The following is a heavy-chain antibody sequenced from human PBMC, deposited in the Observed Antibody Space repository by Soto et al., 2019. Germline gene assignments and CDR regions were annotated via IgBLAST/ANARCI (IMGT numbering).Heavy chain of an antibody. J-gene: IGHJ4*02. V-gene: IGHV3-53*01. Sequence: GGSLRLSCTASGFTVSSNYMSWVRQAPGKGLEWVSVIYSGGSTYYADSVKGRFTISRDNSKNTLYLQMNSLRAEDTAVYYCARYSSSSSFDYWGQGTLVTVSS. D-gene: IGHD6-6*01. CDR3: ARYSSSSSFDY. CDR1: GFTVSSNY. CDR2: IYSGGST.